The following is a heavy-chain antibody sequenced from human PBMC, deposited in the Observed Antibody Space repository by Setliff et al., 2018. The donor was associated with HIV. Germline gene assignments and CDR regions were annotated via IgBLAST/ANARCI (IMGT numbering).Heavy chain of an antibody. Sequence: KPSETLSLTCTVSGGSISSDYWSWIRQPPGKGLEWIGYIYYSGSTNYNPSLKSRVTISGATSKNQFSLKLNSVTTADTAVYYCARSRTGSGYYGVTGYGMDVWGQGTTVTVSS. D-gene: IGHD3-22*01. CDR2: IYYSGST. V-gene: IGHV4-59*01. J-gene: IGHJ6*02. CDR1: GGSISSDY. CDR3: ARSRTGSGYYGVTGYGMDV.